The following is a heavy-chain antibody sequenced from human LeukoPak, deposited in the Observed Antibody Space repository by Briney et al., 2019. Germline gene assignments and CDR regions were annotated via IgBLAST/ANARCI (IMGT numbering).Heavy chain of an antibody. D-gene: IGHD5-18*01. CDR2: IYYSGST. CDR3: AREGQLWLDY. Sequence: SETLSLTCTVSGGSISSSSYYWGWIRQPPGKGLEWIGSIYYSGSTYYNPSLKSRVTISVDTSKNQFSLKLSSVTAADTAVYYCAREGQLWLDYWGQGTLVTVSS. CDR1: GGSISSSSYY. J-gene: IGHJ4*02. V-gene: IGHV4-39*07.